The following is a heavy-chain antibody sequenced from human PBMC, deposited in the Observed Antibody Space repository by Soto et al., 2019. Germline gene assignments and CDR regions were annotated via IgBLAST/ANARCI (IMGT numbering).Heavy chain of an antibody. CDR2: TKSDDSGT. CDR3: RVWIGELSTEY. D-gene: IGHD3-10*01. V-gene: IGHV3-74*01. CDR1: GLTFSKYW. Sequence: PGGSLRLSCAASGLTFSKYWMAWVRQSPGKGLVWVSQTKSDDSGTNYADSVKGRFTISRDNAKNTLYLQMNSLGAEDTAVYYCRVWIGELSTEYWGQGTQVTVSS. J-gene: IGHJ4*02.